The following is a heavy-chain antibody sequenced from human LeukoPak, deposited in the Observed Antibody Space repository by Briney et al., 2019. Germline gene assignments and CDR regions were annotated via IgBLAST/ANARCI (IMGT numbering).Heavy chain of an antibody. J-gene: IGHJ4*02. D-gene: IGHD3-10*01. CDR2: ISSSSSTI. CDR1: GFTFSDYY. CDR3: ATPYYGSQSFLGY. Sequence: GGSLRLSCAASGFTFSDYYMSWIRQAPGKGLEWVSYISSSSSTIYYADSVKGRFTISRDNAKNSLYLQMNSLRAEDTAVYYCATPYYGSQSFLGYWGQGTLVTVSS. V-gene: IGHV3-11*04.